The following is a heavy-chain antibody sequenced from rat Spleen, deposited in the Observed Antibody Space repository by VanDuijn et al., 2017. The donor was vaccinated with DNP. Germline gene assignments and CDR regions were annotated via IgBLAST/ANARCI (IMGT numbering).Heavy chain of an antibody. V-gene: IGHV5-7*01. D-gene: IGHD1-9*01. CDR1: GFTFSDYY. J-gene: IGHJ2*01. Sequence: EVQLVESGGGLIQPGRSLKLSCAASGFTFSDYYMAWVRQAPKKGLEWVATISYDGSRTYYRDSVKGRFTISRDNAKSTLYLQMDSLRSEDTATYYCARPKYYGYNLPFDYWGQGVMVTVSS. CDR3: ARPKYYGYNLPFDY. CDR2: ISYDGSRT.